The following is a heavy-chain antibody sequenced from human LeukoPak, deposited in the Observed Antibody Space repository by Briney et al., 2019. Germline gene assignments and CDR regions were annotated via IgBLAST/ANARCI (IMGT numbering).Heavy chain of an antibody. Sequence: ASVKVSCKASGYTFTGYYMHWVRQAPGQGLEWMGWINPNSGGTNYAQKFQGRVTMTRDTSISTAYMELSRLRSDDTAVYYCARSVAVVAPTPVGYWGQGTLVTVSS. CDR1: GYTFTGYY. CDR2: INPNSGGT. CDR3: ARSVAVVAPTPVGY. V-gene: IGHV1-2*02. D-gene: IGHD2-15*01. J-gene: IGHJ4*02.